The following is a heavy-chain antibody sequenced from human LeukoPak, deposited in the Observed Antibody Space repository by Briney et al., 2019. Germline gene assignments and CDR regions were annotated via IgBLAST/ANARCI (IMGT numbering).Heavy chain of an antibody. D-gene: IGHD6-13*01. V-gene: IGHV3-7*01. Sequence: GGSLRLSCAASGFTFSSYWMSWVRQAPGKGLEWVANIKQDGSEKYYVDSVKGRFTISRDNAKNSLYLQMNSLRAEDTAVYYCARDWAVYSSSWFFDYWGQGTLVTVSS. CDR1: GFTFSSYW. CDR3: ARDWAVYSSSWFFDY. CDR2: IKQDGSEK. J-gene: IGHJ4*02.